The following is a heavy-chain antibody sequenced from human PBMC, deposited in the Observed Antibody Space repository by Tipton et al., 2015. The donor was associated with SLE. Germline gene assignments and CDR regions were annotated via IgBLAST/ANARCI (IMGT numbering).Heavy chain of an antibody. CDR1: GGSISSYF. D-gene: IGHD6-19*01. J-gene: IGHJ4*02. Sequence: TLSLTCTVSGGSISSYFWSWIRQPPGKGLEWIGYVSSSGSTDYNPSLKSRVTVSIDPSKDLLSLRLTSVTAADTAVDYCARARRRQWLDNWGQGTQVTVSP. V-gene: IGHV4-59*01. CDR2: VSSSGST. CDR3: ARARRRQWLDN.